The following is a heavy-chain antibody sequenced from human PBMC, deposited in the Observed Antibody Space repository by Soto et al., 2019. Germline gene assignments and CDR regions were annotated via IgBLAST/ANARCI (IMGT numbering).Heavy chain of an antibody. D-gene: IGHD5-12*01. J-gene: IGHJ4*02. CDR1: GGTFSSYA. V-gene: IGHV1-69*13. CDR3: GIVGYDRPFDY. CDR2: IIPIFGTA. Sequence: SVKVSCKASGGTFSSYAISWVRQDPGQGLEWMGGIIPIFGTANYAQKFQGRVTITADESTSTAYMELSSLRSEDTAVYYCGIVGYDRPFDYWCQGTLVTVSS.